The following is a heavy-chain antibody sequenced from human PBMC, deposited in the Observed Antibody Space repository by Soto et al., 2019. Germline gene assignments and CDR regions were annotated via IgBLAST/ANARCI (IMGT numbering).Heavy chain of an antibody. CDR3: ARERAAGGVPTYYMDV. J-gene: IGHJ6*03. Sequence: ASVKVSCKASGYTFTSYGISWVRQAPGQGLEWMGWISAYNGNTNYAQKLQGRVTMTTDTSTSTAYMELRSLRSDDTAVYYCARERAAGGVPTYYMDVWGKGTTVTVSS. D-gene: IGHD2-8*02. CDR2: ISAYNGNT. CDR1: GYTFTSYG. V-gene: IGHV1-18*01.